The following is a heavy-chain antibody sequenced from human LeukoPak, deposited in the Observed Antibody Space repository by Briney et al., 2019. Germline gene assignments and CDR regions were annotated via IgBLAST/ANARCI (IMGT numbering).Heavy chain of an antibody. CDR1: GFTFSSYG. V-gene: IGHV3-30*18. D-gene: IGHD2-2*01. CDR3: AKIVVPAAILNWFDP. CDR2: ISYDGSNK. J-gene: IGHJ5*02. Sequence: GGSLRLSCAASGFTFSSYGMHWVRQAPGKGLEWVAVISYDGSNKYYADSVKSRFTISRDNSKNTLYLQMNSLRAEDTAVYYCAKIVVPAAILNWFDPWGQGTLVTVSS.